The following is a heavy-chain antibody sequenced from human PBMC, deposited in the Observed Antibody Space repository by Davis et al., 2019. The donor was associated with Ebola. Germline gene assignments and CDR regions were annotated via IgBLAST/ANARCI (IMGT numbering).Heavy chain of an antibody. V-gene: IGHV1-2*02. CDR1: GYTFTGYY. CDR3: ARDDKIMHFDY. Sequence: ASVKVSCKASGYTFTGYYIHWVRQAPGQGLEWMGWINPNSGGTNYAQKFQGRVTMTRDTSINTAHMELSGLRSDDTAFYYCARDDKIMHFDYWGEGTLVTVSS. CDR2: INPNSGGT. J-gene: IGHJ4*02. D-gene: IGHD3-16*01.